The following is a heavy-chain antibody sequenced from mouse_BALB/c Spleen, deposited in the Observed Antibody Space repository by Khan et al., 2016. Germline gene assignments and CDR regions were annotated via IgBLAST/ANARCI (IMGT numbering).Heavy chain of an antibody. J-gene: IGHJ2*01. Sequence: VQLQQSGAELVRPGALVKLTCKASGFNIKDYYMHWVKQRPEQGLEWIGWIDPENGNSIYDPKFQGKASITADTSSNTAYLQVNSLTSEDTAVYCCARSPCFFDYWGQGTTLTVSS. CDR2: IDPENGNS. V-gene: IGHV14-1*02. CDR1: GFNIKDYY. CDR3: ARSPCFFDY.